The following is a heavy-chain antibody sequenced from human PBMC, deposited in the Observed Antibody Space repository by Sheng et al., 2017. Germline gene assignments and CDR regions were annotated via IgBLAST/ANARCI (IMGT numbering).Heavy chain of an antibody. Sequence: QVQLVQSGAEVKKPGASVKVSCKASGYTFTSYGISWVRQAPGQGLEWMGWISAYNGNTNYAQKLQGRVTMTTDTSTSTAYMELRSLRSDDTAVYYCARVYLSMTTVTTGWFDPWGQGTLVTVSS. CDR3: ARVYLSMTTVTTGWFDP. CDR2: ISAYNGNT. CDR1: GYTFTSYG. D-gene: IGHD4-4*01. J-gene: IGHJ5*02. V-gene: IGHV1-18*01.